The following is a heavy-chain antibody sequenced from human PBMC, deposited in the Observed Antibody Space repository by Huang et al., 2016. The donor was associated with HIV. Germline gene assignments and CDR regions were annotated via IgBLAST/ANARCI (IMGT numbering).Heavy chain of an antibody. CDR1: TFRFGAYW. V-gene: IGHV3-7*01. CDR3: ATKTAAMDI. J-gene: IGHJ6*02. D-gene: IGHD1-7*01. CDR2: IKQDESEK. Sequence: VESGGRLVQPGGSIRLSCVDSTFRFGAYWMSWVRQSPGKGLEWVANIKQDESEKYYVDSVKGRFNISRDNAKKVLFLEMNNVRVEDTATYYCATKTAAMDIWGQGTTVTVS.